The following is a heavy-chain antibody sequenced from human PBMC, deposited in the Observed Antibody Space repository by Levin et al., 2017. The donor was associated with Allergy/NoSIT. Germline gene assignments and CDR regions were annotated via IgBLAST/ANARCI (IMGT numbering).Heavy chain of an antibody. Sequence: SETLSLTCTVSGGSISSSSYYWGWIRQPPGKGLEWIGSIYYSGSTYYTPSLKILVTISVDTSKNQFSLKLSSVTAADTAVYYCARETSTIFGVVTQTVDYWGQGTLVTVSS. J-gene: IGHJ4*02. V-gene: IGHV4-39*01. CDR2: IYYSGST. CDR1: GGSISSSSYY. CDR3: ARETSTIFGVVTQTVDY. D-gene: IGHD3-3*01.